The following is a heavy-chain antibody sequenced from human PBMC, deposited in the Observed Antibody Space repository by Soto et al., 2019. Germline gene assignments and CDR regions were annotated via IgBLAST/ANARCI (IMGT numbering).Heavy chain of an antibody. D-gene: IGHD3-10*01. CDR3: EKDRYYGSAPWVFDY. CDR1: GFTFSSYA. J-gene: IGHJ4*02. CDR2: ISGSGGST. Sequence: GSLRLSCAASGFTFSSYAMSWVRQAPGKGLEWVSAISGSGGSTYYADSVKGRFTISRDNSKNTLYLQMNSLRAEDTAVYYCEKDRYYGSAPWVFDYWGQGTLVTVSS. V-gene: IGHV3-23*01.